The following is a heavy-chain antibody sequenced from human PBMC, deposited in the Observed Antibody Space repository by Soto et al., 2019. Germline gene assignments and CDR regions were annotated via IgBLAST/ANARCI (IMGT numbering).Heavy chain of an antibody. CDR2: TSSSSSYI. CDR3: ASQYSSSWYYYYYGMDV. D-gene: IGHD6-13*01. Sequence: GGSLRLSCAASGFTFSSYSMNWVRQAPGKGLEWVSSTSSSSSYIYYADSVKGRFTISRDNAKNSLYLQMNSLRAEDTAVYYCASQYSSSWYYYYYGMDVWGQGTTVTVSS. J-gene: IGHJ6*02. CDR1: GFTFSSYS. V-gene: IGHV3-21*01.